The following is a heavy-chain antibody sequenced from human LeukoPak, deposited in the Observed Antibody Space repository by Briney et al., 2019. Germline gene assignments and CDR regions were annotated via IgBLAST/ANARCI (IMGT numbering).Heavy chain of an antibody. CDR1: GGSVSSASYY. CDR2: IYYNGNT. V-gene: IGHV4-61*01. J-gene: IGHJ5*02. Sequence: PSETLSLTCTVSGGSVSSASYYWSWIRQPPGKGLEWMGYIYYNGNTNYNPSLKSRVTISVDTSRNQFSLKLSSVTAADTAVYYCARVRLGAVAGTRWFDPWGQGTLVTVSS. CDR3: ARVRLGAVAGTRWFDP. D-gene: IGHD6-19*01.